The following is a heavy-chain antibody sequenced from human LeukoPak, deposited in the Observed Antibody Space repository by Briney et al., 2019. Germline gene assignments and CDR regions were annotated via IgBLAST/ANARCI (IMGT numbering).Heavy chain of an antibody. CDR2: IYPSGGST. CDR1: GYTFTTYY. D-gene: IGHD1-14*01. V-gene: IGHV1-46*01. CDR3: ARATPRDGDAFDI. Sequence: ASVKVSCNASGYTFTTYYMHWVRQAPGQGLEWMGMIYPSGGSTRNAQKFQGRVTMTRDMSTSTGYMEMSSLRSEDTAVYYCARATPRDGDAFDIWGQGTMVTVSS. J-gene: IGHJ3*02.